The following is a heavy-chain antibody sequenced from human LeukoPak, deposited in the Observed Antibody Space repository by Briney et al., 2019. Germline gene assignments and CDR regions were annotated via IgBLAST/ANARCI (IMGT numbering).Heavy chain of an antibody. V-gene: IGHV4-39*07. CDR3: ARGRYFDWLEA. CDR2: IYYSGST. J-gene: IGHJ5*02. CDR1: GGSISSSSYY. D-gene: IGHD3-9*01. Sequence: SETLSLTCTVSGGSISSSSYYWGWIRQPPGKGLEWIGSIYYSGSTYYNPSLKSRVTISVDTSKNQFSLKLSSVTAADTAVYYCARGRYFDWLEAWGQGTLVTVSS.